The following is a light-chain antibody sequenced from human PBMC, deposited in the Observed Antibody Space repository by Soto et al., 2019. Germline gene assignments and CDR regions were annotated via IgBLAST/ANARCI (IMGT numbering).Light chain of an antibody. CDR2: GAS. V-gene: IGKV3-15*01. CDR3: QQYDSWPS. J-gene: IGKJ4*01. Sequence: EVVMTQSPATLSVSPGGRATLSCRASRSVSNNLAWYQQKLGQAPRLLIYGASTRAPDIPARFRGSGSGTEFTLTISSLQSEDFAVYYCQQYDSWPSFGGGSKMEIK. CDR1: RSVSNN.